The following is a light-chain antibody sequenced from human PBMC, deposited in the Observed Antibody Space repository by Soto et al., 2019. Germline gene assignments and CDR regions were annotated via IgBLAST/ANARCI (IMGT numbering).Light chain of an antibody. CDR1: QSLSGW. CDR3: QQYASYPWT. V-gene: IGKV1-5*01. CDR2: DAF. J-gene: IGKJ1*01. Sequence: DIQLTQTPSTLSASIGDRVTITCRASQSLSGWLAWYQQTPGKAPKLLISDAFRLESGVPSRFRGSGSGTEFSLTISSLQPADSATFYCQQYASYPWTFGRGTKV.